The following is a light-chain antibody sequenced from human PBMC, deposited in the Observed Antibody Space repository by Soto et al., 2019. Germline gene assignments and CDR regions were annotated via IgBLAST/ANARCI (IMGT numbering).Light chain of an antibody. V-gene: IGKV3-11*01. Sequence: ETVMTQSPATLSVSPGEGATLSCRATESINQNLAWYQQKPGQAPRLLIHGASYRATGIPDRFSGGGSGTDFTLTISSLEPEDFAVYYCQQRSNWPPITFGQGTRLEIK. J-gene: IGKJ5*01. CDR3: QQRSNWPPIT. CDR2: GAS. CDR1: ESINQN.